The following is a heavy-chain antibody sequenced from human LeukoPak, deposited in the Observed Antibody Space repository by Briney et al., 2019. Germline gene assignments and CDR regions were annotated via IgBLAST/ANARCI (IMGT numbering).Heavy chain of an antibody. J-gene: IGHJ4*02. CDR1: GFTFSSYA. Sequence: GGSLRLSCAASGFTFSSYAMSWVRQAPEKGLEWVSTISGSGGGTYYADSVKGRFTISRDSSKNTLYLQMNRLRAEDTAVYYCAKALWYRSGWYGFDYWGQGTLVTVSS. D-gene: IGHD6-19*01. CDR3: AKALWYRSGWYGFDY. V-gene: IGHV3-23*01. CDR2: ISGSGGGT.